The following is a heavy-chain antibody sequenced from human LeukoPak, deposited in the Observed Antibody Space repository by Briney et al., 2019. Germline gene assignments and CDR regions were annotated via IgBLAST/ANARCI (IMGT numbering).Heavy chain of an antibody. CDR3: AKDRLGYGDYDAFDI. CDR2: ISGSGGST. D-gene: IGHD4-17*01. Sequence: PGGSLRLSCAASGFTFSSYAMSWVRQAPGKGLEWGSAISGSGGSTYYADSVKGRFTISRDNSKNTLYLQMNSLRAEDTAVYYCAKDRLGYGDYDAFDIWGQGTMVTVSS. J-gene: IGHJ3*02. V-gene: IGHV3-23*01. CDR1: GFTFSSYA.